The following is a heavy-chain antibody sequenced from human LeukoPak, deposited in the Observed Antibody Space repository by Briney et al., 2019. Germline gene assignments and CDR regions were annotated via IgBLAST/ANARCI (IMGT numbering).Heavy chain of an antibody. CDR3: ARGLASGYPPIPFDY. D-gene: IGHD3-3*01. J-gene: IGHJ4*02. V-gene: IGHV4-61*02. Sequence: TSETLSLTCSVSGDSIISGNYYWSWVRQTAGKGLEWIGRVYASGSTVYNPSLKSRVTISVDTSKNEFSLNLTSVTAADTAIYYCARGLASGYPPIPFDYWGQGTLVTVSS. CDR1: GDSIISGNYY. CDR2: VYASGST.